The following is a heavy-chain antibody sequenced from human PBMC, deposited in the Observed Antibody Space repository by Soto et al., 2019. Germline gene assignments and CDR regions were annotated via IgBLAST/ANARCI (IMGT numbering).Heavy chain of an antibody. J-gene: IGHJ3*02. Sequence: QVTLKESGPVLVKPTETLTLTCTVSGFSLSNARMGVSWIRQPPGKALEWLAHIFSNDEKSYSTSLKSSLTTPKDTSKSQVVLTMTNMDPVDTATYYCARQTYYYDSDAFDIWGQGTMVTVSS. D-gene: IGHD3-22*01. CDR1: GFSLSNARMG. CDR2: IFSNDEK. V-gene: IGHV2-26*01. CDR3: ARQTYYYDSDAFDI.